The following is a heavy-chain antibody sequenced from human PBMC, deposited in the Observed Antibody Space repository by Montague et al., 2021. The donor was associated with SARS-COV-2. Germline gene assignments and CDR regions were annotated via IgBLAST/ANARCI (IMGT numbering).Heavy chain of an antibody. CDR1: GFTFSRYA. CDR3: ARGRAVAVYDY. CDR2: ISSNGGST. Sequence: SLRLSCEASGFTFSRYAMHWFRQAPGKGLEYVSAISSNGGSTYYANSVKGRFTISRDNSKNTLYLQMGSLRAEDMAVYYCARGRAVAVYDYWGQGTLVTVPS. V-gene: IGHV3-64*01. J-gene: IGHJ4*02. D-gene: IGHD6-19*01.